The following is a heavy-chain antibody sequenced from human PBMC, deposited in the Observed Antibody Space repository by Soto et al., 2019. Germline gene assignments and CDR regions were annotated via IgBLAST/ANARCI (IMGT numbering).Heavy chain of an antibody. V-gene: IGHV1-69*13. CDR3: ASSALRYFDWLFLGFDY. D-gene: IGHD3-9*01. CDR2: IIPIFGTA. Sequence: SVKVSCKASGGTFSSYAISWVRQAPGQGLEWMGGIIPIFGTANYAQKFQGRVTITADESTSTAYMELSSLRSEDTAVYYCASSALRYFDWLFLGFDYWGQGTLVTVSS. J-gene: IGHJ4*02. CDR1: GGTFSSYA.